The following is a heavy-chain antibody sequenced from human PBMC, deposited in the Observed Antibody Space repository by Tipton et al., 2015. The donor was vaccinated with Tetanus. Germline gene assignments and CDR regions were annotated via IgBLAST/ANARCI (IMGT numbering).Heavy chain of an antibody. J-gene: IGHJ5*02. CDR2: IYSYSGST. CDR3: ARHLYGYWFDP. V-gene: IGHV4-39*01. D-gene: IGHD2/OR15-2a*01. CDR1: GGSISDKKYY. Sequence: TLSLTCTVSGGSISDKKYYWGWIRQPPGKGLEWVGSIYSYSGSTFQNPSLKSRVTISLDTSKNEFSLKVKSVTAADTAVYFCARHLYGYWFDPWGQGTLVTVSS.